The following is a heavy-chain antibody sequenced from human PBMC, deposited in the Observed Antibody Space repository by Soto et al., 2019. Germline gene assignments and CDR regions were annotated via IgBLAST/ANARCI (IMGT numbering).Heavy chain of an antibody. Sequence: STWCWPWLQKTPGKGLEWIGYIYCSGSTNYNPSLKSRVTISVDTSKNQFSLKLSSVTAADTAVYYCARMGIVVVPAAIPIYYYYYMDVWGKGTTVTVSS. V-gene: IGHV4-59*08. CDR1: STWC. CDR2: IYCSGST. D-gene: IGHD2-2*01. J-gene: IGHJ6*03. CDR3: ARMGIVVVPAAIPIYYYYYMDV.